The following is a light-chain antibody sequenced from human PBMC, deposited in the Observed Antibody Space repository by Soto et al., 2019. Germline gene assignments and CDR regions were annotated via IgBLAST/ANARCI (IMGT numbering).Light chain of an antibody. Sequence: EMVMTQSPAPLSVSLGEGGTLACRAIRSVSSNLAWYQQKPGQAPRLLIYSASTRAPGIPARFRGRGSGTEFTLTISSLQSEDCAVSYCQKYNNWRPTRTFGQGTKVDI. CDR3: QKYNNWRPTRT. CDR2: SAS. CDR1: RSVSSN. J-gene: IGKJ1*01. V-gene: IGKV3-15*01.